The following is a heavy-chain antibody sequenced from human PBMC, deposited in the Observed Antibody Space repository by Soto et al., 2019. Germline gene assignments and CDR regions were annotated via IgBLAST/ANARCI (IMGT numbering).Heavy chain of an antibody. CDR3: ATSYGSGYRPFDY. CDR2: VNPILSMS. CDR1: GDTFSFYS. V-gene: IGHV1-69*04. J-gene: IGHJ4*02. D-gene: IGHD3-10*01. Sequence: QVQLVQSGAEVKRPGSSVKVSCKASGDTFSFYSINWVRQAPGLGLEWMGRVNPILSMSNYAQRFQGRVTVTGDKSTSTAYMELSGWRSEDTAMYSGATSYGSGYRPFDYWGQGALVTVSS.